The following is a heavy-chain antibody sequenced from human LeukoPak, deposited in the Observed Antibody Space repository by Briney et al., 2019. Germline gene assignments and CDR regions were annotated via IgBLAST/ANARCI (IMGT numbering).Heavy chain of an antibody. CDR2: IYHSGSI. D-gene: IGHD6-13*01. CDR3: ARDTAAAGTYYYYYMDV. J-gene: IGHJ6*03. V-gene: IGHV4-30-2*01. CDR1: GGSISNDDYY. Sequence: SETLSLTCTVSGGSISNDDYYWSWIRQPPGKGLEWIGYIYHSGSIYYNPSLKSRVTISVDRSKNQFSLKLSSVTAADTAVYYCARDTAAAGTYYYYYMDVWGKGTTVTVSS.